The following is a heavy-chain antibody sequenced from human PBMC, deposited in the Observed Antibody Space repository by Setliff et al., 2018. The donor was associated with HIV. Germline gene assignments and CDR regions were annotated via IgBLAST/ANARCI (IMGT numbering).Heavy chain of an antibody. D-gene: IGHD5-18*01. Sequence: ASVKVSCKASGYTFTGYYMHWVRQAPGQGLEWMGRINPNSGGTNHAQKFQGRVTMTRDTSSSTAYMELSRLRSDDTAVYYCASNSYGYRTRYGMDVWGQGTTVTVSS. CDR3: ASNSYGYRTRYGMDV. J-gene: IGHJ6*02. V-gene: IGHV1-2*06. CDR2: INPNSGGT. CDR1: GYTFTGYY.